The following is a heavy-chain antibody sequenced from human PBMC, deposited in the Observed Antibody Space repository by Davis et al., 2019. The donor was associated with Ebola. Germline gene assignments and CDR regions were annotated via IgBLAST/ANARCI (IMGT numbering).Heavy chain of an antibody. D-gene: IGHD6-13*01. Sequence: GESLKISCAASGFTVSTNYMSWVRQAPGKGLEWVSVVYRDGTTYYSDSVKGRFTISRDNAKNSLYLQMNSLRAEDTAVYYCANIAAAGTGWFDPWGQGTLVTVSS. V-gene: IGHV3-53*01. CDR3: ANIAAAGTGWFDP. CDR2: VYRDGTT. CDR1: GFTVSTNY. J-gene: IGHJ5*02.